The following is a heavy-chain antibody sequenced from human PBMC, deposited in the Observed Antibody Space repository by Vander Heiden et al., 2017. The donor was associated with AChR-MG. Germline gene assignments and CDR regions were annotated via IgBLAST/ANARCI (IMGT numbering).Heavy chain of an antibody. CDR3: ARVTYYYGSGSPAFDI. CDR1: GFTFDDHG. V-gene: IGHV3-9*01. J-gene: IGHJ3*02. CDR2: ISWDSDHI. Sequence: EVQLVESGGGLVQPGRSLRPACAASGFTFDDHGMHWVRQAPGKGLDWGSGISWDSDHIRYADSVKGRFTVSRDNAQNSLYLQMNSLRAEDTALYYCARVTYYYGSGSPAFDIWGRGTMVTVSS. D-gene: IGHD3-10*01.